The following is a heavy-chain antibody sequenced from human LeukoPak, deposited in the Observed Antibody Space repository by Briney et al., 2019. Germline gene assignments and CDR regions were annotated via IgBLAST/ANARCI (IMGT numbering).Heavy chain of an antibody. V-gene: IGHV3-30*18. CDR2: ISYDGSNK. Sequence: PGGSLRLSCAASGFTFSSYGMHWVRQAPGKGLEWVAVISYDGSNKYYADSVKGRFTISRDNSKNTLYLQMNSLRAEDTAVYYCAKDSGRSGWFPQEDFDYWGQGTLVTVSS. D-gene: IGHD6-19*01. CDR3: AKDSGRSGWFPQEDFDY. J-gene: IGHJ4*02. CDR1: GFTFSSYG.